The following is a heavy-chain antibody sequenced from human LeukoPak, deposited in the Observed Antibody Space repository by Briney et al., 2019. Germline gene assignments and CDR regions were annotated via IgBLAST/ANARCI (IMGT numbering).Heavy chain of an antibody. CDR1: GYTFTSYG. V-gene: IGHV1-18*01. Sequence: ASVKVSCKASGYTFTSYGISWVRQAPGQGLEWMGWISVYNGHTNYAQKLQGRVTMTTDTSTSTAYMELRSLRSEDTAIYYCARIRDGYNDAYDIWGQGTVVTVPS. CDR2: ISVYNGHT. D-gene: IGHD5-24*01. CDR3: ARIRDGYNDAYDI. J-gene: IGHJ3*02.